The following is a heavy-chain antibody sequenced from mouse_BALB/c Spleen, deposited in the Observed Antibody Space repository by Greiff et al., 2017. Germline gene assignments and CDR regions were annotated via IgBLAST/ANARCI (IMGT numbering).Heavy chain of an antibody. D-gene: IGHD1-1*01. V-gene: IGHV1-80*01. CDR1: GYAFTSYN. Sequence: VQLQQSGPELVKPGASVKVSCKASGYAFTSYNMYWVKQSHGKSLEWIGQIYPGDGDTNYNGKFKGKATLTADKSSSTAYMQLSSLTSEDSAVYFCARMRGSSSHWYFDVWGAGTTVTVSS. CDR3: ARMRGSSSHWYFDV. CDR2: IYPGDGDT. J-gene: IGHJ1*01.